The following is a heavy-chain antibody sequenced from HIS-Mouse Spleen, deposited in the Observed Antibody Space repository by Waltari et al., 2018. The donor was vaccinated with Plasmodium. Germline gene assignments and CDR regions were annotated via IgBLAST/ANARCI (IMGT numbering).Heavy chain of an antibody. V-gene: IGHV3-21*01. CDR3: ARVGATDAFDI. J-gene: IGHJ3*02. D-gene: IGHD1-26*01. Sequence: EVQLVESGGGLVKPGGSLSLSCAASGFPFRSYTLNWVRQDPGKGLEWVSSISSSSSYIYYADSVKGRFTISRDNAKNSLYLQMNSLRAEDTAVYYCARVGATDAFDIWGQGTMVTVSS. CDR1: GFPFRSYT. CDR2: ISSSSSYI.